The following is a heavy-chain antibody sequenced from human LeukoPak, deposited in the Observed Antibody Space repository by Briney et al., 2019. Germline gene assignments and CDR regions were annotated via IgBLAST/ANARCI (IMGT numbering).Heavy chain of an antibody. CDR3: ARGAVMVTLATHFDY. J-gene: IGHJ4*02. CDR1: RGTFSNFG. Sequence: SVKVSCKDSRGTFSNFGINWVRLAPGQGLEWMGGTIPIFTSPNYAQKFQGRVTITADESTSTAYMELSSLRSEDTAVYYCARGAVMVTLATHFDYWGQGTLVTVSS. CDR2: TIPIFTSP. D-gene: IGHD5-18*01. V-gene: IGHV1-69*13.